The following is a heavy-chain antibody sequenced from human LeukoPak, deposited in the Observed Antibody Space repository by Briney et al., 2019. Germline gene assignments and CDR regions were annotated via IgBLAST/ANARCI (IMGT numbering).Heavy chain of an antibody. CDR2: ISGFGGST. V-gene: IGHV3-23*01. Sequence: PGGSLRLSCAASGFIFDNYAMNWVRQAPGKGLEWLTGISGFGGSTYYAASAKGRFTISRDNSGNTLFLQLNNLRVEDTAVYYCARRGGSSWSSFDYWGQGRPVTVSS. J-gene: IGHJ4*02. CDR1: GFIFDNYA. D-gene: IGHD6-13*01. CDR3: ARRGGSSWSSFDY.